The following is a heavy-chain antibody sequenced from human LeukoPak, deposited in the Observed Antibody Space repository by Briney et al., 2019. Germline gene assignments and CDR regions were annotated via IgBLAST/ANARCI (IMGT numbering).Heavy chain of an antibody. Sequence: HAGGSLRLSCAASGFTFSSYGMHWVRQAPGKGLEWVAFIRYDGSNKYYADSVKGRFTISRDNSKNTLYLQMNSLRAEDTAVYYCAKTPYSLDYFDYWGQGTLVTVSS. CDR1: GFTFSSYG. CDR3: AKTPYSLDYFDY. V-gene: IGHV3-30*02. D-gene: IGHD6-13*01. J-gene: IGHJ4*02. CDR2: IRYDGSNK.